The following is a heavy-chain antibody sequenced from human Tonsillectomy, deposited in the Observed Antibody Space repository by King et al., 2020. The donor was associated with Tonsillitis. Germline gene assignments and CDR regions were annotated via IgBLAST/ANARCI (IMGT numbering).Heavy chain of an antibody. J-gene: IGHJ3*02. D-gene: IGHD6-19*01. CDR2: ISSSNSYI. V-gene: IGHV3-21*01. Sequence: VQLVESGGGLVKPGGSLRLSCAASGFTFSNYRMNWVRQAPGKGLEWVSSISSSNSYIYYADSVKGRFTISRDNAKNSLLLQMNSLRAEDTAVYYCARERGSSAWYDASDIWGQGTMVTVSS. CDR1: GFTFSNYR. CDR3: ARERGSSAWYDASDI.